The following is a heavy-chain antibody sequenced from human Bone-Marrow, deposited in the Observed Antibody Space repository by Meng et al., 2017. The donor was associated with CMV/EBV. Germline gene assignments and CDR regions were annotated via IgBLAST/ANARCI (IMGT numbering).Heavy chain of an antibody. J-gene: IGHJ4*02. CDR1: GLSVTNDY. Sequence: GESLKISCVVSGLSVTNDYMSWVRQAPGKGLEWVSVIYRDGRTYYADSVKGRFTISRDDSKNTLYLKMSSLRAEDTAVYYCDHRQEWDFDYWGQGTLVTVSS. CDR2: IYRDGRT. CDR3: DHRQEWDFDY. V-gene: IGHV3-53*01. D-gene: IGHD3-3*01.